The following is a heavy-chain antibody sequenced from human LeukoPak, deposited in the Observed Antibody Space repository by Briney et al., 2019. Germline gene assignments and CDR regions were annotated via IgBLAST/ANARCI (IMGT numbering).Heavy chain of an antibody. CDR3: VRDPRVSMVRGVRYGSDN. Sequence: SDTLSLTCTVSGGSIGFYYWSWIRRPPGKGLEWIGYIFYTGDTDYNPSLKSRVTMSVDTSKNQFSLKLTSVTAADTAMYYCVRDPRVSMVRGVRYGSDNWGQGTLVIVSS. J-gene: IGHJ4*02. CDR2: IFYTGDT. V-gene: IGHV4-59*12. CDR1: GGSIGFYY. D-gene: IGHD3-10*01.